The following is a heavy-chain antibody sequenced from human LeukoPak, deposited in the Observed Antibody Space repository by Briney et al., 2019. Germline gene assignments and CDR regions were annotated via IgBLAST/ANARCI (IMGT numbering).Heavy chain of an antibody. CDR2: ISSSSDYI. D-gene: IGHD3-16*01. V-gene: IGHV3-21*01. CDR3: ASGHYDYVWGSISPTNYFDN. Sequence: PGGSLRLSCAASGFTFSSYTMDLVRQAPGKGLEWASSISSSSDYIFYADSVKGRFTISRDNAQNSLYLQMNSLRVEDTAVYYCASGHYDYVWGSISPTNYFDNWGQGTLVTVSS. J-gene: IGHJ4*02. CDR1: GFTFSSYT.